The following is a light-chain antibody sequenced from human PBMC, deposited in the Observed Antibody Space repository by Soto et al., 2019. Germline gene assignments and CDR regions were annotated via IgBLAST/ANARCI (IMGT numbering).Light chain of an antibody. CDR1: QSVTSN. J-gene: IGKJ5*01. CDR3: QHYVSPPIT. CDR2: GAS. Sequence: EIVMTQSPATLSVSPGDRATLSCRASQSVTSNLAWYQQKPGQAPRLLVYGASSRATGISDRFSGSGSGTDFTLTISRLEPEDFAVYYCQHYVSPPITFGQGTRLEIK. V-gene: IGKV3-20*01.